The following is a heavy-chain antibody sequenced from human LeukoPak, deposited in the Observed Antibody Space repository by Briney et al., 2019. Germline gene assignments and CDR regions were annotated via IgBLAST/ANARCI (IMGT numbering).Heavy chain of an antibody. CDR1: GFTFSSYG. CDR3: ARDLLLPREREFASYYYGMDV. D-gene: IGHD6-25*01. CDR2: IWYDGSNK. V-gene: IGHV3-33*01. Sequence: GGSLRLSCAASGFTFSSYGMHWVRQAPGKGLEWVAVIWYDGSNKYYADSVKGRFTISRDNSKNTLYLQMNSLRAEDTAVYYCARDLLLPREREFASYYYGMDVWGKGTTVTVSS. J-gene: IGHJ6*04.